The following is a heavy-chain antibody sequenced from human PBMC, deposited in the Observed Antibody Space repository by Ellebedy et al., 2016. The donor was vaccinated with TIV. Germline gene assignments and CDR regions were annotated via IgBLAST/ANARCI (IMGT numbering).Heavy chain of an antibody. J-gene: IGHJ4*02. CDR1: GYSFTGYL. V-gene: IGHV1-46*04. D-gene: IGHD3-22*01. CDR3: AREKGSNCYGCNHYDY. Sequence: AASVQVSCKASGYSFTGYLFHWVRQAPGQGLEWMGLMNPIVGGTSAAQKLRDRVTMTMDTSTSTVYLELSSLRSEDTAVYYCAREKGSNCYGCNHYDYWGQGTLVSVSS. CDR2: MNPIVGGT.